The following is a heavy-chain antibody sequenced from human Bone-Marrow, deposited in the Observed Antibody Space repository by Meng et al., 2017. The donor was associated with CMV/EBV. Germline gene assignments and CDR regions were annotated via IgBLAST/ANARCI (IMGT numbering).Heavy chain of an antibody. Sequence: LSGAASGFTFSSYAMSWVRQAPGKGLEWVSAISGSGGSTYYADSVKGRFTISRDNSKNTLYLQMNSLRAEDTAVYYCARAGRVAAYDYWGQGTLVTVSS. D-gene: IGHD6-19*01. J-gene: IGHJ4*02. CDR2: ISGSGGST. CDR3: ARAGRVAAYDY. V-gene: IGHV3-23*01. CDR1: GFTFSSYA.